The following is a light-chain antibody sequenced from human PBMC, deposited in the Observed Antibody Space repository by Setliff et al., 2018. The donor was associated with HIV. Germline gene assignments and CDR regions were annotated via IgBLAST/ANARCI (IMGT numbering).Light chain of an antibody. J-gene: IGLJ1*01. Sequence: QSVLTQPRSLSGSPGQSITISCTDTSSNFGGYNYVSWYQRHPGKAHKLLIYAVVHRPSGVPDRFSASKSGNTASLTISGLQSEDEADYFCCSYAGTSPYVFGTGTKV. CDR1: SSNFGGYNY. CDR3: CSYAGTSPYV. V-gene: IGLV2-11*01. CDR2: AVV.